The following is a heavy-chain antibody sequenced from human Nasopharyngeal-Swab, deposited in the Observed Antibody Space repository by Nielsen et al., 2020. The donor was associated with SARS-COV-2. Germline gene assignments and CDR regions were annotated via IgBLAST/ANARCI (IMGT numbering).Heavy chain of an antibody. CDR1: GGSISSSSYY. D-gene: IGHD2-21*02. CDR2: IYYSGST. V-gene: IGHV4-39*07. Sequence: SETLSLTCTVSGGSISSSSYYWGWIRQPPGKGLEWIGSIYYSGSTNYNPSLKSRVTISVDTSKNQFSLKLSSVTAADTAVYYCASHRQSDGPRAEYFQHWGQGTLVTVSS. J-gene: IGHJ1*01. CDR3: ASHRQSDGPRAEYFQH.